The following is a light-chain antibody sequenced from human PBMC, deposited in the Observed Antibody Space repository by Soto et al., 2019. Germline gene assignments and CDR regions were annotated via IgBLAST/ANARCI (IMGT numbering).Light chain of an antibody. CDR2: SAS. V-gene: IGKV3-20*01. J-gene: IGKJ5*01. CDR1: QSVSSSY. CDR3: QQHGSSPPIT. Sequence: EIVLTQSPGTLSLSPGERATLSCRASQSVSSSYLAWYQQKPGQAPRLLIYSASSRATGIPDRFSGSGSGTDFTLTISRLEPEDFAVYYCQQHGSSPPITFGQGTRLEIK.